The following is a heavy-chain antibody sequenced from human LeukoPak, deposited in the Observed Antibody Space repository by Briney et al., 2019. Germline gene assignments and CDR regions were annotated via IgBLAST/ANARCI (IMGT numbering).Heavy chain of an antibody. CDR2: INPSGGST. V-gene: IGHV1-46*01. D-gene: IGHD4-17*01. Sequence: GASVKVSCKASGYTFTSYYMHWVRQAPGQGLAWMGIINPSGGSTSYAQKFQGRVNMTRDMSTSTVYMELSSLRSEDTAVYYCARSSYGAAFDYWGQGTLVTVSS. J-gene: IGHJ4*02. CDR1: GYTFTSYY. CDR3: ARSSYGAAFDY.